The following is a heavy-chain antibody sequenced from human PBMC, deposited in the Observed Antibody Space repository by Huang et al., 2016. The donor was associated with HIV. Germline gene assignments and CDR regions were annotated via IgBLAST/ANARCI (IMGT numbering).Heavy chain of an antibody. D-gene: IGHD3-16*01. CDR3: AREIMISFGGPFDS. Sequence: QVQLEQWGAGLLKPSETLSLTCAVYGGSFSGYFWNWIRQSPGKGLEWIGQINHAGGHDYNPSLKSRATISVDTSKNQFSLKLTSVTAADTAIYYCAREIMISFGGPFDSWGHGNLVTVSS. CDR1: GGSFSGYF. V-gene: IGHV4-34*02. J-gene: IGHJ5*01. CDR2: INHAGGH.